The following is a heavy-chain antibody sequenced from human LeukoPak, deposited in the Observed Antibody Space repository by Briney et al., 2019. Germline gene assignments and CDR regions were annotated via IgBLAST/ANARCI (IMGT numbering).Heavy chain of an antibody. J-gene: IGHJ4*02. D-gene: IGHD2-2*01. CDR1: IFTFDDYA. Sequence: GRSLTLSCSASIFTFDDYAMHWLPQAPGKGLEEGSGISWNSGSIGYADSVKARFTISRDNAKNSLYLQMNSLRAEDTALYYCAKDGDYQLLSYLVHWGQGTLVTV. CDR2: ISWNSGSI. CDR3: AKDGDYQLLSYLVH. V-gene: IGHV3-9*01.